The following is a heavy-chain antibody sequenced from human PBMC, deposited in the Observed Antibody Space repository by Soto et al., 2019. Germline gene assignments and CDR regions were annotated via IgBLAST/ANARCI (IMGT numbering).Heavy chain of an antibody. J-gene: IGHJ6*02. CDR3: ARCIAAAGDGMDV. Sequence: GASVKGSCTASGYTLTSNGISWVRQAPGQRLEGVGWISAYNGKTNYAQKPQGRVTITPDTSPHPAHQELRSLRSDHPAGYYCARCIAAAGDGMDVWGQGTTVTVS. CDR2: ISAYNGKT. CDR1: GYTLTSNG. D-gene: IGHD6-13*01. V-gene: IGHV1-18*01.